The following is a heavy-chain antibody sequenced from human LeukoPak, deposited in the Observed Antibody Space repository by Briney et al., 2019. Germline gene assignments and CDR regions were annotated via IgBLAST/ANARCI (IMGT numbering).Heavy chain of an antibody. V-gene: IGHV4-59*11. Sequence: SETLSLTCTVSGGSISSHYWSWIRQPPGKGLEWIGYIYYSGSTNYNPSLKSRVTISVDTSKNQFSLKLSSVTAADMAVYYCARAQSSWYVRWFDPWGQGTLVTVSS. D-gene: IGHD6-13*01. CDR3: ARAQSSWYVRWFDP. J-gene: IGHJ5*02. CDR2: IYYSGST. CDR1: GGSISSHY.